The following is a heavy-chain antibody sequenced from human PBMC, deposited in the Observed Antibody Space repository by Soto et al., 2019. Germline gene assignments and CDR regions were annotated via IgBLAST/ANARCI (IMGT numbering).Heavy chain of an antibody. D-gene: IGHD6-13*01. CDR1: GYTFTGYY. CDR3: ARGPGIAAAGKFDY. V-gene: IGHV1-2*02. Sequence: QVQLVQSGAEVKKPVASVRVSCKASGYTFTGYYMNWVRLAPGQGLEGMGWINPNSGDTNYAQKFQGRVTMTRDTSISTAYMDLSSLRSDGTSVYYCARGPGIAAAGKFDYWCQGTLLTVSS. J-gene: IGHJ4*02. CDR2: INPNSGDT.